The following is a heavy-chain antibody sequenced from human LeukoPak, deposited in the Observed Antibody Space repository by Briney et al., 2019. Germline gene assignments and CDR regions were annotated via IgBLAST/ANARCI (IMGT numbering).Heavy chain of an antibody. J-gene: IGHJ4*02. D-gene: IGHD4-17*01. CDR1: GGSFSGYY. CDR2: INHSGST. V-gene: IGHV4-34*01. CDR3: ARGGYGDRLNQPPFDY. Sequence: NPSETLSLTCAVYGGSFSGYYWSWIRQPPGKGLEWIGEINHSGSTNYNPSLKSRVTISVDTSKNQFSLKLSSVTAADTAVYYCARGGYGDRLNQPPFDYWGQGTLVTVSS.